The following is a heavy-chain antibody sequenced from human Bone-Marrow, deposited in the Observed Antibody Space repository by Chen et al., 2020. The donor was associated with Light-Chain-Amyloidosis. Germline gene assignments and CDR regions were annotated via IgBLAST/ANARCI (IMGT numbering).Heavy chain of an antibody. CDR3: ASPVSLFSLFGCRLCEDAFEI. D-gene: IGHD3-10*02. J-gene: IGHJ3*02. CDR1: GGSISSSTYY. Sequence: QLQLRESGPGLVKPSETLSLTCTVSGGSISSSTYYWAWIRQPPGKGLEWIGSIYSSGNSYYSPSLRSRVTISADTSENEFSLQLRSVTAADTAVYYCASPVSLFSLFGCRLCEDAFEIWGHWTMVTV. V-gene: IGHV4-39*01. CDR2: IYSSGNS.